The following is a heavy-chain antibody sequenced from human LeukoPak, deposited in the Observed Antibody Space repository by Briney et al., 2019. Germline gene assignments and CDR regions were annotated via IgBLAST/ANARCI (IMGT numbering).Heavy chain of an antibody. Sequence: GASVKVFCKASGYTFTGYYIHWVRQAPGHGLEWMGRVKPNTGSTNYAQKFQGRVTMTRDTSISTAHMEMSRLRSDDTALYYCASRGFFGMVYPQGPFDIWGQGTMVTVSS. J-gene: IGHJ3*02. CDR3: ASRGFFGMVYPQGPFDI. CDR2: VKPNTGST. V-gene: IGHV1-2*06. CDR1: GYTFTGYY. D-gene: IGHD3-3*01.